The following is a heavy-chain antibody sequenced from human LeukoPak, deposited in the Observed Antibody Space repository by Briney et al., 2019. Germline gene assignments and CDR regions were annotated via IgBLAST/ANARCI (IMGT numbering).Heavy chain of an antibody. J-gene: IGHJ4*02. Sequence: PGESLRLSCAASGFTFDDYAMHWVRQAPGKGLEWVSGISWNSGSIGYADSVKGRFTISRDNAKNSLYLQMNSLRAEDTALYYCAKGSFYDSSGYYDYWGQGTLVTVSS. CDR2: ISWNSGSI. CDR3: AKGSFYDSSGYYDY. D-gene: IGHD3-22*01. V-gene: IGHV3-9*01. CDR1: GFTFDDYA.